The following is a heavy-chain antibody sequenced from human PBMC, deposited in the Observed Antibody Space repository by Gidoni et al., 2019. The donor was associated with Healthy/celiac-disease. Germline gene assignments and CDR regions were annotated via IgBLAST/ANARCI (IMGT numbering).Heavy chain of an antibody. CDR3: AKGAGGSYYFIDY. D-gene: IGHD1-26*01. J-gene: IGHJ4*02. Sequence: EVQLVESGGGLVQPGRSLSLSCAASGFTFDDYAMHWVRQAPGKGLEWVSGISWNSGSIGYADSVKGRFTISRDNAKNSLYLQMNSLRAEDTALYYCAKGAGGSYYFIDYWGQGTLVTVSS. CDR1: GFTFDDYA. CDR2: ISWNSGSI. V-gene: IGHV3-9*01.